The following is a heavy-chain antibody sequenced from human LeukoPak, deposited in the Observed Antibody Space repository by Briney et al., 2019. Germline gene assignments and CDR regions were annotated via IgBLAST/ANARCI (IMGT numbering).Heavy chain of an antibody. J-gene: IGHJ4*02. Sequence: GGSLRLSCAASGFTFDDYGLSWVRQAPGKGLAWVYTINWNGGSTGYADSVKGRFTISRDNAKNSLYLQMNSLRAEDTALYYCARVSDISVAAYFDYWGQGTLVTVSS. D-gene: IGHD6-19*01. CDR3: ARVSDISVAAYFDY. CDR1: GFTFDDYG. V-gene: IGHV3-20*04. CDR2: INWNGGST.